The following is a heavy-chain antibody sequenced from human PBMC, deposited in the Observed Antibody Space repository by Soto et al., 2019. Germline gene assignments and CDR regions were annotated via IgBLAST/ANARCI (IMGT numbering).Heavy chain of an antibody. V-gene: IGHV4-59*08. Sequence: PSETLSLTCTVSGGSISSYYWSWIRQPPGKGLEWIGYIYYSGSTNYNPSLKSRVTISVDTSKNQFSLKLSSVTAADTAAYYCARRFGELSNWFDPWGQGTLVTVSS. CDR2: IYYSGST. CDR1: GGSISSYY. CDR3: ARRFGELSNWFDP. D-gene: IGHD3-10*01. J-gene: IGHJ5*02.